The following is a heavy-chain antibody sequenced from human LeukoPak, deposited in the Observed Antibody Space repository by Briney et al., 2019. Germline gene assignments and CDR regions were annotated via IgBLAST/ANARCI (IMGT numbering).Heavy chain of an antibody. CDR3: ARQADGDKPRDY. V-gene: IGHV5-51*01. Sequence: GESLKISCKGSGYRFTSYWIGWVRQMPGKGLEWMGIIRPGNSETRYSPSLQGQVTFSVDRSITTAYLQWSSLKASDTAIYYCARQADGDKPRDYWGQGTLVTVFS. D-gene: IGHD1-14*01. J-gene: IGHJ4*02. CDR2: IRPGNSET. CDR1: GYRFTSYW.